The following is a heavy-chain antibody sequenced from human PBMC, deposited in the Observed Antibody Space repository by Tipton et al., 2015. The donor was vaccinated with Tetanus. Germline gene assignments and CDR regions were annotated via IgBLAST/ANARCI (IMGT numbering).Heavy chain of an antibody. J-gene: IGHJ4*02. CDR3: ARDQARGARAWNYFDC. CDR2: IYYSGST. V-gene: IGHV4-31*03. CDR1: GGSISSGGYY. D-gene: IGHD1-26*01. Sequence: TLSLTCTVSGGSISSGGYYWSWIRQHPGKGLEWIGAIYYSGSTYYNPSLKSRVTISVDTSKNQFSLKLNSVTAADTAVYYCARDQARGARAWNYFDCWGQGPLVTVPS.